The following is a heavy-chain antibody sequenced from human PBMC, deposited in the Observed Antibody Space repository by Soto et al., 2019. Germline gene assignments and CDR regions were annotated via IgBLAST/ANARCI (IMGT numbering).Heavy chain of an antibody. CDR3: ARGRGIAARPYYYGMDV. CDR1: GYTFTGYY. D-gene: IGHD6-6*01. J-gene: IGHJ6*02. CDR2: INPNSGGT. Sequence: ASVKVSCKASGYTFTGYYMHWVRQAPGQGLEWMGWINPNSGGTNYAQKFQGRVTMTRDTSISTAYMELSRLRSDDTAVYYCARGRGIAARPYYYGMDVWGQGTTVTVSS. V-gene: IGHV1-2*02.